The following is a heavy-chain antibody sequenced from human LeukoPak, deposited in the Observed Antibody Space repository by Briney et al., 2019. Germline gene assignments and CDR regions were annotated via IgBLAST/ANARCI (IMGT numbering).Heavy chain of an antibody. CDR3: ASFRPTGYYNY. D-gene: IGHD3-9*01. Sequence: GGSLRLSCAASGFTFSSYAMHWVRQAPDKGLEWVAVISYDGSNKYYADSVKGRFTISRDNAKNSLYLQMNSLRAEDTAVYYCASFRPTGYYNYWGQGTLVTVSS. J-gene: IGHJ4*02. CDR2: ISYDGSNK. V-gene: IGHV3-30-3*01. CDR1: GFTFSSYA.